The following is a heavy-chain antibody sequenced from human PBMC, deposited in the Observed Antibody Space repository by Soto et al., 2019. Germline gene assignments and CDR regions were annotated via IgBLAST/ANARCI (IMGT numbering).Heavy chain of an antibody. V-gene: IGHV4-59*01. CDR3: ARVTYSSSVIDY. D-gene: IGHD6-6*01. J-gene: IGHJ4*02. Sequence: SETLSLTCTVSGGSISSYYWSWIRQPPGKGLEWIGYIYYSGSTKYNTSLKSGPTISVNKSKNQFSLKLSSVPAADTAVYYCARVTYSSSVIDYWGQGTPVTVSS. CDR2: IYYSGST. CDR1: GGSISSYY.